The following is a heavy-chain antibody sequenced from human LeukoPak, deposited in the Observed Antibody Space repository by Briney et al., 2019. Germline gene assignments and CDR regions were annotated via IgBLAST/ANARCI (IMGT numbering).Heavy chain of an antibody. V-gene: IGHV4-4*07. J-gene: IGHJ3*02. D-gene: IGHD3-22*01. Sequence: PSETLSLTCTVSGGSISSYYWSWIRQPAGKGLEWIGRICTSGSTNYNPSLKSRVTMSVDTSKNQFSLKLSSVTAADTAVYYCARDRYDSSGYYYVSSAFDIWGQGTMVTVSS. CDR3: ARDRYDSSGYYYVSSAFDI. CDR2: ICTSGST. CDR1: GGSISSYY.